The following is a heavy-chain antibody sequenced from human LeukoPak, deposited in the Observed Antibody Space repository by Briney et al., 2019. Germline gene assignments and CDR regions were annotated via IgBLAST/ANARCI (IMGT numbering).Heavy chain of an antibody. CDR1: GYSISSGYY. V-gene: IGHV4-38-2*02. Sequence: SETLSLTCTVSGYSISSGYYWGWIRQPPGKGLEWIGSIYHSGRTYYNPSLKSRVTISVDTSKNQFSLKLTSVTAADTAVYYCARVLVVVSPTSMSPGWFDPWGQGTLVTVSS. J-gene: IGHJ5*02. D-gene: IGHD2-15*01. CDR3: ARVLVVVSPTSMSPGWFDP. CDR2: IYHSGRT.